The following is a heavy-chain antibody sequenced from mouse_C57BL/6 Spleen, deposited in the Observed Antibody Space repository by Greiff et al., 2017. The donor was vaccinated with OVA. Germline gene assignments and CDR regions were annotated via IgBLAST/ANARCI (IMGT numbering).Heavy chain of an antibody. CDR3: ARGVGYDYDRSWFAY. Sequence: VQLQQPGAELVRPGTSVKLSCKASGYTFTSYWMHWVKQRPGQGLEWIGVIDPSDSYTNYNQKFKGKATLTVDTSSSTAYMQLSSLTSEDSAVYYCARGVGYDYDRSWFAYWGQGTLVTVSA. V-gene: IGHV1-59*01. CDR2: IDPSDSYT. J-gene: IGHJ3*01. D-gene: IGHD2-4*01. CDR1: GYTFTSYW.